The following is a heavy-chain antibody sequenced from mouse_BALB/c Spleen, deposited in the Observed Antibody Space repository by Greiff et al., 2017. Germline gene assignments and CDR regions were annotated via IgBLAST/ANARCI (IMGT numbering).Heavy chain of an antibody. J-gene: IGHJ1*01. V-gene: IGHV1S41*01. CDR3: AREGYGSSYWYFDV. CDR2: IAPGSGST. D-gene: IGHD1-1*01. Sequence: DLVKPGASVKLSCKASGYTFPSYWINWIKQRPGQGLEWIGRIAPGSGSTYYNEMFKGKATLTVDTSSSTAYIQLSSLSSEDSAVFVCAREGYGSSYWYFDVWGAGTTVTVSS. CDR1: GYTFPSYW.